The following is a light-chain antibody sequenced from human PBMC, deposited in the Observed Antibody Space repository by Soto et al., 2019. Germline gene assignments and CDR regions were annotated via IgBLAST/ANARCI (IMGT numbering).Light chain of an antibody. Sequence: QSALTQPASVSGSPGQSITISCTGSTSDVGAYNYVSWYKHHPGQAPQLMIYEVSNRPSGVSNRFSGSKSGNTASLTISGLQADDEGDYYCSSYAGNNNFVVFGGGTKLTVL. CDR2: EVS. V-gene: IGLV2-14*01. CDR1: TSDVGAYNY. CDR3: SSYAGNNNFVV. J-gene: IGLJ2*01.